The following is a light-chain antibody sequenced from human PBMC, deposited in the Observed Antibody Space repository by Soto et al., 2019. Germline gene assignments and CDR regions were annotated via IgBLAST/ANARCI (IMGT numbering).Light chain of an antibody. CDR3: QHYNDYSWT. V-gene: IGKV1-5*03. Sequence: DIHMTQSPSTLSASVGDRVTITCRASQSISIWLAWYQQKPGRAPNLLIYGTSSLESGVPSSFSGSGSGTEFTLTIISLQPDDFSTYYCQHYNDYSWTFGQGTKVEIK. CDR1: QSISIW. CDR2: GTS. J-gene: IGKJ1*01.